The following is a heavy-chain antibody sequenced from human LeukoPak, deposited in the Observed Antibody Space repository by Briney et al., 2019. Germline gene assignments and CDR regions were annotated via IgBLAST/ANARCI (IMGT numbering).Heavy chain of an antibody. CDR3: ARGAVVVTEYFDY. V-gene: IGHV1-18*04. CDR1: GYTFIDYF. J-gene: IGHJ4*02. Sequence: ASVKVSCKASGYTFIDYFIHWVRQAPGQGLEWMGWISAYNGNTNYAQKLQGRVTMTTDTSTSTAYMELRSLRSDDTAVYYCARGAVVVTEYFDYWGQGTLVTVSS. D-gene: IGHD3-22*01. CDR2: ISAYNGNT.